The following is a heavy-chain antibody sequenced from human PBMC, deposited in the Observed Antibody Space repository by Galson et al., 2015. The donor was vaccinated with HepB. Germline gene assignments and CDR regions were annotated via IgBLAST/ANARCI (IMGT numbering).Heavy chain of an antibody. CDR3: ARSLYSWEFPGVLIDY. J-gene: IGHJ4*02. D-gene: IGHD3-10*01. CDR2: ISSSGNTI. CDR1: GFTFSSYS. Sequence: SLRLSCAAPGFTFSSYSMIWVRQAPGKGLEWISYISSSGNTIYYADSVKGRFTISRDNAKKSLFLQMNSLRDEDTAVYYCARSLYSWEFPGVLIDYWGQGTLVPVSS. V-gene: IGHV3-48*02.